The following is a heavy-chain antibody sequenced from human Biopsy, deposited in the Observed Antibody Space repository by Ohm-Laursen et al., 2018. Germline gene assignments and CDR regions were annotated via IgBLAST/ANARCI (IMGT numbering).Heavy chain of an antibody. V-gene: IGHV1-2*02. CDR1: GVAFLGDS. J-gene: IGHJ4*02. Sequence: ASVKVSCKASGVAFLGDSLHRVRQAPGQGLEWMGSIYPNSGDTDFAQKFQGRVSMTRDTSVRTAYLELSSLRSDDTAIYYCARDLLEWSLPSWGQGTLVTVSS. CDR2: IYPNSGDT. CDR3: ARDLLEWSLPS. D-gene: IGHD3-3*01.